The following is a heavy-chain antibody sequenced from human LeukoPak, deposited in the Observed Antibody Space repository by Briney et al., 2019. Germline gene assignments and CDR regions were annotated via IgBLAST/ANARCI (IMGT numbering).Heavy chain of an antibody. Sequence: SETLSLTCAVYGGSFSGYYWSWIRQPPGKGLEWIGEINHSGSTNYNPSLKSRVTISVDTSKNQFSLKQSSVTAADTAVYYCARGATIFGIDYWGQGTLVTVSS. D-gene: IGHD3-3*01. J-gene: IGHJ4*02. CDR2: INHSGST. CDR1: GGSFSGYY. V-gene: IGHV4-34*01. CDR3: ARGATIFGIDY.